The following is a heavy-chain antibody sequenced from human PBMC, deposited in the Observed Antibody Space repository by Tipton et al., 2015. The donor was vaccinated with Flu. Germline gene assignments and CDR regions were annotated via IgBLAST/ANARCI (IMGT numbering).Heavy chain of an antibody. D-gene: IGHD3-10*01. V-gene: IGHV4-38-2*02. CDR3: ARSTYYYGSGSSDS. CDR2: ISHSGST. Sequence: GLVKPSETLSLTCTISGDSISSDYYWGWIRQPPGKGLEWIGTISHSGSTYYNPSLKSRVTISVDTSKDQFSLRLSSVTAADTAVYHCARSTYYYGSGSSDSWGQGTLVTVSS. J-gene: IGHJ4*02. CDR1: GDSISSDYY.